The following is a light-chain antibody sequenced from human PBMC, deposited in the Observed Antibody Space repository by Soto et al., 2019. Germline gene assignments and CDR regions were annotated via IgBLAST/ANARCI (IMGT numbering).Light chain of an antibody. J-gene: IGKJ5*01. CDR1: QDISNY. V-gene: IGKV1-33*01. CDR3: SASKAIT. CDR2: HAS. Sequence: DIQMTQSPSSLSASVGDRVTITCQASQDISNYLNWYQQKAGKAPKLLIYHASNLQTGVPSRFSGSGSGTDFTFTISSLQPISVNTMIISASKAITFGQGTRLEIK.